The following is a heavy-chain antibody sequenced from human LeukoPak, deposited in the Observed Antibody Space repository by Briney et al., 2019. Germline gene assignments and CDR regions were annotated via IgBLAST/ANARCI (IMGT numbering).Heavy chain of an antibody. D-gene: IGHD4-17*01. CDR2: ISESGGST. CDR3: AKPGAGWGTVTSFDY. CDR1: GFTFSNYV. J-gene: IGHJ4*02. V-gene: IGHV3-23*01. Sequence: GGSLRLSCAASGFTFSNYVMNWVRRAPGKGLEWVSTISESGGSTYYADSVKGRFIISRDNSKDTLYLQMNSLGADDTAVYFCAKPGAGWGTVTSFDYWGQGTLVTVSS.